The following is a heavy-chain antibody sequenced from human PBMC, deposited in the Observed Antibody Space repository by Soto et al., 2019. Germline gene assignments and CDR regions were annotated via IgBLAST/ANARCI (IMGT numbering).Heavy chain of an antibody. J-gene: IGHJ6*02. V-gene: IGHV1-8*01. Sequence: QVQLVQSGAEVKKPGASVKVSCKASGYTFTSYDINWVRQATGQGLEWMGWMKPNSGNTGDAQKFQGRVTMTRNTSRSTAYMELSSLRSDDTAVYYCARRGYSSSWYYYYYYGMDVWGQGTTVTVSS. CDR2: MKPNSGNT. CDR1: GYTFTSYD. D-gene: IGHD6-13*01. CDR3: ARRGYSSSWYYYYYYGMDV.